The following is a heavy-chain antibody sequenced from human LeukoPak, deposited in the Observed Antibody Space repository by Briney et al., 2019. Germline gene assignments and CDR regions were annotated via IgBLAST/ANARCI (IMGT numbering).Heavy chain of an antibody. Sequence: GGSLRLSCAASGFTFRSYSMNWVRQASGKGLEWVGRIRSKPNSYATAYAASVKGRFTVSRDDSKNTAYLQMNSLKTEDTALYYCTRLDVDTAVVKAFDIWGQGTMVTVSS. J-gene: IGHJ3*02. CDR2: IRSKPNSYAT. V-gene: IGHV3-73*01. CDR1: GFTFRSYS. CDR3: TRLDVDTAVVKAFDI. D-gene: IGHD5-18*01.